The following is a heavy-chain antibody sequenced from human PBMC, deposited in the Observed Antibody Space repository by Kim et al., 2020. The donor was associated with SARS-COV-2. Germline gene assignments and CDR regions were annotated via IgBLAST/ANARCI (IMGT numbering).Heavy chain of an antibody. D-gene: IGHD5-12*01. CDR2: IKGDGSIS. J-gene: IGHJ4*02. CDR3: ARDLGYTYLDY. V-gene: IGHV3-74*03. CDR1: GFTFNTYW. Sequence: GGSLRLSCAASGFTFNTYWMYWVRQAPGKGLVWVSTIKGDGSISTYADSVKGRFTISRDNAKNALYLQINSLRVEDTALYYCARDLGYTYLDYWGQGTLVTVSS.